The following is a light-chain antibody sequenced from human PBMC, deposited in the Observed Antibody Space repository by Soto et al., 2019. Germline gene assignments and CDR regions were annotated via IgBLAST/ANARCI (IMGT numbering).Light chain of an antibody. V-gene: IGKV3-20*01. J-gene: IGKJ1*01. Sequence: NGLTQSPGTLSLSPGERATLSCRASQSISSNFLAWYQQKPGQAPRLLIYGASNKIPGIPDRFSGSGSGTDFTLTISRLEPEDFAVYYCQHYGSSPQTFGQGTKVDIK. CDR3: QHYGSSPQT. CDR1: QSISSNF. CDR2: GAS.